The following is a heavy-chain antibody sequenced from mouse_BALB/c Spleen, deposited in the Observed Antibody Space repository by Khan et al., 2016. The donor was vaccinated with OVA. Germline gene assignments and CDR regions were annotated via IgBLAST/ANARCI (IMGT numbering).Heavy chain of an antibody. J-gene: IGHJ2*01. D-gene: IGHD1-1*01. CDR3: ATVYGSSAVDY. CDR2: IGSGGST. V-gene: IGHV5-6-5*01. Sequence: EVELVESGGGLVEPGGSLKLSCAASGFIFSSYAMSWVRQTPEKRLEWVASIGSGGSTYYLDCVKGRFTISRANARNILYLQMSSPRSEDTSMSYCATVYGSSAVDYWGQGTTLAVSS. CDR1: GFIFSSYA.